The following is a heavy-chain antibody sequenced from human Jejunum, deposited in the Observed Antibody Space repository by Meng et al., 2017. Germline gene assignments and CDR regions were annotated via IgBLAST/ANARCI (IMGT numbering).Heavy chain of an antibody. CDR1: GSTFSNYA. CDR2: ITAGNDNT. V-gene: IGHV1-3*01. Sequence: VQFVPLGAEVKEPGASSKVSLKASGSTFSNYAIHGVRKARGQRLEWMGWITAGNDNTRYSQKFQGRVTITRDTSASTAYMELSSLGSEDSAVYYCARGASSGSWLFDYWGQGTLVTVSS. CDR3: ARGASSGSWLFDY. D-gene: IGHD6-13*01. J-gene: IGHJ4*02.